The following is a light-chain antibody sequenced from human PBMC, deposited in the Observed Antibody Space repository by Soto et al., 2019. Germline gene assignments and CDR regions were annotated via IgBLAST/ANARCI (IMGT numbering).Light chain of an antibody. Sequence: ETVMTQSPATLSVSPGERATLSCRASQSVRTKLAWYQQKPGQAPRLLIYGASSRATGIPARFSGSGSGTEFTLTISILQSEDSGVYYCQQYNKWPAEITLGQGTRLEIK. J-gene: IGKJ5*01. CDR3: QQYNKWPAEIT. CDR2: GAS. CDR1: QSVRTK. V-gene: IGKV3D-15*03.